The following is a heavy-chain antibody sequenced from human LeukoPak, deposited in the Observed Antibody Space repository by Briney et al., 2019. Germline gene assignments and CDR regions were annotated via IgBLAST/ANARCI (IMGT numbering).Heavy chain of an antibody. CDR3: AKEYYYGSGTYYNVDY. J-gene: IGHJ4*02. V-gene: IGHV3-23*01. CDR1: GFTFSNYA. Sequence: GGSLRLSCAASGFTFSNYAMSWVRQAPGKGLEWVSAISGSGGRTYYADSVKGRFTLSRDNSKNTLYLQMNSLRAEDTAVYYCAKEYYYGSGTYYNVDYWGRGTLVTVSS. CDR2: ISGSGGRT. D-gene: IGHD3-10*01.